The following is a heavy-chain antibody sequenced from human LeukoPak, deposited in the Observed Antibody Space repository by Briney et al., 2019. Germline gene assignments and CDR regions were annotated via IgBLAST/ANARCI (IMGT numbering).Heavy chain of an antibody. J-gene: IGHJ5*02. D-gene: IGHD1-26*01. CDR3: ARTLTRLEVGYIEGWFDP. Sequence: PSETLSLTCTVSGGSVSSGSYYWSWIRQPPGKGLEWIGYIYHSGSTYYNPSLKSRVTISVDRSKNQFSLKLSSVTAADTAVYYCARTLTRLEVGYIEGWFDPWGQGTLVTVSS. CDR2: IYHSGST. CDR1: GGSVSSGSYY. V-gene: IGHV4-30-2*01.